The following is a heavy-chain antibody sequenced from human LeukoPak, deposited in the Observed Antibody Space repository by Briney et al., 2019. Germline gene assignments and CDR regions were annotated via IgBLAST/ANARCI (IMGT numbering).Heavy chain of an antibody. CDR2: TKPDGSAE. V-gene: IGHV3-7*01. J-gene: IGHJ4*02. CDR1: GFSFRNYW. Sequence: GGSLRLSCAASGFSFRNYWMGWVRQAPGKGLEWVANTKPDGSAEYYADSVRGRFSTSRDNANNLLYLQMNSLRAEDTAVYYCARDGGLHTNFDYWGQGALVTVSS. D-gene: IGHD2-15*01. CDR3: ARDGGLHTNFDY.